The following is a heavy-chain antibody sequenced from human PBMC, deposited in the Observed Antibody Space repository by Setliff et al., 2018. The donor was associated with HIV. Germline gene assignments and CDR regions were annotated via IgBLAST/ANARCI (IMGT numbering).Heavy chain of an antibody. CDR3: ARRGVFDAFDI. J-gene: IGHJ3*02. V-gene: IGHV1-18*03. CDR2: ISAYNGDT. Sequence: ASVMVSCKASGYTFTGYAISWVRQAPGQGLEWLGWISAYNGDTNYAQKVQGRVSMTIDTSTSTAYMELRSLRSDDMAVYYCARRGVFDAFDIWGQGTMVTVSS. D-gene: IGHD6-13*01. CDR1: GYTFTGYA.